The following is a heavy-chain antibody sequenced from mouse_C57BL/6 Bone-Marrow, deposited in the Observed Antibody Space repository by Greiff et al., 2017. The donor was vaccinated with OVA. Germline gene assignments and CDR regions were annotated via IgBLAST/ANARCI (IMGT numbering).Heavy chain of an antibody. Sequence: VQLQQSGAELARPGASVKLSCKASGYTFTSYGISWVKQRTGQGLEWIGEIYPRSGNTYYNEKFKGKATLTADKSSSTAYMELRSLTSEDSAVYFCARRIYYYGSSYAWFAYWGQGTLVTVSA. J-gene: IGHJ3*01. D-gene: IGHD1-1*01. V-gene: IGHV1-81*01. CDR2: IYPRSGNT. CDR1: GYTFTSYG. CDR3: ARRIYYYGSSYAWFAY.